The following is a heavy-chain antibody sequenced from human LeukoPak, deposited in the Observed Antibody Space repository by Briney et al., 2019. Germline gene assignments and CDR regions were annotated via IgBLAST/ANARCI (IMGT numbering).Heavy chain of an antibody. CDR1: GGSVRSDNSY. J-gene: IGHJ4*02. V-gene: IGHV4-61*01. Sequence: SETLSLTCTVSGGSVRSDNSYWSWIRQPPGKGLEWIGYISYSGTTDYNPSLKSRVSISLGTSNNQFFLKLNSVTAADAAVYYCARGFWNNWRFDCWGQGTLVTVSS. CDR2: ISYSGTT. D-gene: IGHD1/OR15-1a*01. CDR3: ARGFWNNWRFDC.